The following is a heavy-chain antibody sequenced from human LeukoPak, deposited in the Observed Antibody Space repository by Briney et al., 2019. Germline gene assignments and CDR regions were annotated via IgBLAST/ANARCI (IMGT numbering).Heavy chain of an antibody. D-gene: IGHD3-9*01. CDR3: ATDRYYDILTGPDAFDI. V-gene: IGHV1-18*04. CDR1: GYTFTSYG. CDR2: ISAYNGNT. J-gene: IGHJ3*02. Sequence: AAVKVSCKASGYTFTSYGISWVRQAPGQGLEWMGWISAYNGNTNYAQKLQGRVTMTTDTSTSTAYMELRSLRSDDTAVYYCATDRYYDILTGPDAFDIWGQGTMVTVSS.